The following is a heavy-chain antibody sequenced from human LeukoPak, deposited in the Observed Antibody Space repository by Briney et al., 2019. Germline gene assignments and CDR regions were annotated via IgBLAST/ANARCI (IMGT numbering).Heavy chain of an antibody. V-gene: IGHV4-30-4*01. CDR1: GGSIISADHY. Sequence: PSQTLSLTCTVSGGSIISADHYWSWIRQPPGKGLEWVGYIFYSGSTYYNPSLKSLLTISVYTSKNQFSLKLSSVTAADTAMYYCARGYYDVLTNYPKNFDQWGQGTLVTVSS. J-gene: IGHJ4*02. D-gene: IGHD3-9*01. CDR3: ARGYYDVLTNYPKNFDQ. CDR2: IFYSGST.